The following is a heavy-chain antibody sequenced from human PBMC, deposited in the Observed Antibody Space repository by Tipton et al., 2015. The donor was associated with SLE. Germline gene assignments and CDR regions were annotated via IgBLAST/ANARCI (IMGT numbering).Heavy chain of an antibody. CDR1: GGSISSSSSYY. CDR2: INHRGST. CDR3: ARAVGLSTYYYDSSGQFDY. V-gene: IGHV4-34*01. Sequence: TLSLTCAVYGGSISSSSSYYWAWIRQPPGKGVEWIGEINHRGSTNYNPSLKSRVTISVDTSKNQFSLKLRSVTAADTAVYYCARAVGLSTYYYDSSGQFDYWGQGTLVTVSS. J-gene: IGHJ4*02. D-gene: IGHD3-22*01.